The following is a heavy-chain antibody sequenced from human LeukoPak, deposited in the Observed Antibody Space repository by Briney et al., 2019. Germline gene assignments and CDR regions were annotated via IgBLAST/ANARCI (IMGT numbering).Heavy chain of an antibody. CDR2: ISYDGSNK. CDR3: ARGTGPLA. J-gene: IGHJ5*02. CDR1: GFTFSSYA. V-gene: IGHV3-30-3*01. Sequence: GRSLRLSCAASGFTFSSYAMHWVRQAPGKGLEWVAVISYDGSNKYYADSVKGRFTISRDNAKNSLYLQMNSLRAEDTAVYYCARGTGPLAWGQGTLVTVSS. D-gene: IGHD3/OR15-3a*01.